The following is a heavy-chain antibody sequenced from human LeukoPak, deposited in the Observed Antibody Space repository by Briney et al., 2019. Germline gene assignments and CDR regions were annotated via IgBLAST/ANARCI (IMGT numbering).Heavy chain of an antibody. Sequence: SETLSLTCTVSGASFNSDDQYWNWIRQSPGKGLEWIGSIHPSGMLYNNPSLESRVTMSRDTSKNQFSLNLNSVTSADTAVYFCLRGFDSRKLGYLGQGILVTVSS. V-gene: IGHV4-31*03. CDR1: GASFNSDDQY. CDR2: IHPSGML. J-gene: IGHJ4*02. CDR3: LRGFDSRKLGY. D-gene: IGHD3-22*01.